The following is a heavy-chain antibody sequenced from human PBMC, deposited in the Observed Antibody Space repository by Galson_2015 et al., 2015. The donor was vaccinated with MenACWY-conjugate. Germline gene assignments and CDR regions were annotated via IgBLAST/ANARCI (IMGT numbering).Heavy chain of an antibody. CDR1: GYTFTTYA. D-gene: IGHD6-19*01. CDR2: INAGNGNT. Sequence: SCKASGYTFTTYAMHWVRQAPGQRLEWMGWINAGNGNTHYSQKFQGRVTITRDTSASTAYMELSSLRSEDTAVYYCARCGIAVAGNWFDPWGQGTLVAVSS. J-gene: IGHJ5*02. CDR3: ARCGIAVAGNWFDP. V-gene: IGHV1-3*01.